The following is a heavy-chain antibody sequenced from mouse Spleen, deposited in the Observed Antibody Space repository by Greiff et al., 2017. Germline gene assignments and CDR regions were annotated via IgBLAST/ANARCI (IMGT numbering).Heavy chain of an antibody. CDR1: GYSITSGYY. CDR3: AREENYGYWYFDV. Sequence: VQLKESGPGLVKPSQSLSLTCSVTGYSITSGYYWNWIRQFPGNKLEWMGYISYDGSNNYNPSLKNRISITRDTSKNQFFLKLNSVTTEDTATNYCAREENYGYWYFDVWGAGTTVTVSS. V-gene: IGHV3-6*01. CDR2: ISYDGSN. D-gene: IGHD1-1*01. J-gene: IGHJ1*01.